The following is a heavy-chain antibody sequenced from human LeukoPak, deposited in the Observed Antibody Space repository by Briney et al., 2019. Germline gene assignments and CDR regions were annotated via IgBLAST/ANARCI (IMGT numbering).Heavy chain of an antibody. CDR1: GGSISSGGYY. Sequence: PSETLSLTCTVSGGSISSGGYYWSWIRQHPGKGLEWIGYIYYSGSTYYNPSLKSRVTISVDTSKNRFSLKLSSVTAADTAVYYCARVRSGYVDYWGQGTLVTVSS. D-gene: IGHD6-19*01. V-gene: IGHV4-31*03. J-gene: IGHJ4*02. CDR2: IYYSGST. CDR3: ARVRSGYVDY.